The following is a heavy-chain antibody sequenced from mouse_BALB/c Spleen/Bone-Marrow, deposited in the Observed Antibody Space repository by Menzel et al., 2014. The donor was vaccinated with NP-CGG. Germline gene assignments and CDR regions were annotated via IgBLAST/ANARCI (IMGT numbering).Heavy chain of an antibody. V-gene: IGHV14-3*02. D-gene: IGHD2-1*01. CDR1: GFNIKDIY. Sequence: EVQLQQSGAELVKPGASVKLSCTASGFNIKDIYMHWVKERPEQGLEWIGRIDPANGNSIYDPKFQDKATITADTSSNTAYLQLSSLTSEDTAVCYCTRGGNYGWFAYWGQGALVTVSA. CDR2: IDPANGNS. J-gene: IGHJ3*01. CDR3: TRGGNYGWFAY.